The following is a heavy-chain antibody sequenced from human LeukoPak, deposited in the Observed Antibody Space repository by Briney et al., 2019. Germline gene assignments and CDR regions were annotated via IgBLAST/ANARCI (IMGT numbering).Heavy chain of an antibody. CDR2: ISYDGSNE. CDR1: GLTFSGYA. V-gene: IGHV3-30-3*01. J-gene: IGHJ4*02. D-gene: IGHD3-10*01. CDR3: ARVGYYASGPFSYFDY. Sequence: PGRSLRLSCAASGLTFSGYAMHWVRQAPGKGLEWVAVISYDGSNEYYADSVKGRFTISRDNSKNTLYLQMNSLSVEDTAVYYCARVGYYASGPFSYFDYWGQGTLATVSS.